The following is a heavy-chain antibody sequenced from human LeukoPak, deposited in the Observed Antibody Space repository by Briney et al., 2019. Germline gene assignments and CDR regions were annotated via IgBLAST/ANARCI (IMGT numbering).Heavy chain of an antibody. J-gene: IGHJ4*02. Sequence: GGSLRLSCAASGFTFSGFGIHWVRQAPGEGLEWVALIMFDGSNKYYVDSVKGRFTISRDNSKNTVYLQMDSLRAEDTAVYYCARDQSGGYDGFDPRNWSQGTLVIVSS. CDR1: GFTFSGFG. CDR2: IMFDGSNK. D-gene: IGHD5-12*01. CDR3: ARDQSGGYDGFDPRN. V-gene: IGHV3-33*01.